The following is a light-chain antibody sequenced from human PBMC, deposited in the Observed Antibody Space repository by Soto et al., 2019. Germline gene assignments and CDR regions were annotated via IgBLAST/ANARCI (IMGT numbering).Light chain of an antibody. CDR1: QTISSW. CDR3: QQSYSMPYT. V-gene: IGKV1-5*03. J-gene: IGKJ2*01. Sequence: DIQMTQSPSTLSGSVGDRVTITCRASQTISSWLAWYQQKPGKAPKLLIYKASTLKSGVPSRFSGSGSGTEFTLTISSLQPADFATYYCQQSYSMPYTFGLGTKVDIK. CDR2: KAS.